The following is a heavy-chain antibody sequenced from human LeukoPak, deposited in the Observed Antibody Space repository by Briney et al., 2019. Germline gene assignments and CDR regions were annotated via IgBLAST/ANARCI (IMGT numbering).Heavy chain of an antibody. CDR3: ARYRGTWFGDLDAFDI. D-gene: IGHD3-10*01. V-gene: IGHV3-7*01. J-gene: IGHJ3*02. CDR2: IKQDGREK. CDR1: GFTFSSYW. Sequence: PGGSLRLSCAASGFTFSSYWMSWVRQAPGKGLEWVANIKQDGREKYYVDSVKSRFTISRDNAKNSLYLQMNSLRAEDTAVYYCARYRGTWFGDLDAFDIWGQGTMVTVSS.